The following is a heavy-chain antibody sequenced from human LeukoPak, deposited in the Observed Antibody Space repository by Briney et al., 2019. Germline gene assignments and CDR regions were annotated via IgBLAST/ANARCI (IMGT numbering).Heavy chain of an antibody. J-gene: IGHJ4*02. Sequence: SSETLSLTCTVSGGSISGYYWSWSRQPPRKGLEWMGYIYYSGSTNYNPSLKSRVSISVDTSKNQFSLKLSSVTAADTAVYYCARGREQLASFDYWGEGTLVTVSS. CDR1: GGSISGYY. CDR2: IYYSGST. V-gene: IGHV4-59*01. D-gene: IGHD6-6*01. CDR3: ARGREQLASFDY.